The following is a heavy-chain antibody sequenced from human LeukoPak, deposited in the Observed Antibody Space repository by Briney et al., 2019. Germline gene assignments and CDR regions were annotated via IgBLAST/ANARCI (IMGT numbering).Heavy chain of an antibody. V-gene: IGHV4-59*08. Sequence: PSETLSLTCTVSGGSISSYYWSWIRQPPGKGLERIGCIYYSGSTNYNPSLKSRVTISVDTSKNQFSLKLSSVTAADTAVYYCARRQQLVYYFDYWGQGTLVTVSS. J-gene: IGHJ4*02. CDR1: GGSISSYY. CDR3: ARRQQLVYYFDY. D-gene: IGHD6-13*01. CDR2: IYYSGST.